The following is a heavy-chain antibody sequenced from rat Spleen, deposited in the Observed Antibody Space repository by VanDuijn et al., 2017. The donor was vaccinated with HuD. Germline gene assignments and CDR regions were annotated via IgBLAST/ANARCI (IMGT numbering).Heavy chain of an antibody. CDR3: TRRGHTMGLTSRYFDY. V-gene: IGHV5-22*01. D-gene: IGHD1-7*01. CDR2: ISYEGIST. Sequence: EVQLVESGGGLVQPGRSLKLSCSASGFTFSDYTMAWVRQAPKKGLEWVGTISYEGISTYYGDSVKGRFTISRDNEKTTLYLQMSSLRSEDTATYYCTRRGHTMGLTSRYFDYWGQGVMVTVSS. CDR1: GFTFSDYT. J-gene: IGHJ2*01.